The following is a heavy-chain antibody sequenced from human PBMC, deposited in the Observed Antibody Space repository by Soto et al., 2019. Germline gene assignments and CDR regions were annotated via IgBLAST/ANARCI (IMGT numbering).Heavy chain of an antibody. CDR2: IYYSGST. D-gene: IGHD6-13*01. CDR1: GGSISSGGYY. V-gene: IGHV4-31*03. Sequence: QVQLQESGPGLVKPSQTLSLTCTVSGGSISSGGYYWSWIRQHPGKGLEWIGYIYYSGSTYYNPSLKSRVTISVDTSKNQCSLKLSSVTAADTAVYYCARALRSSSWYGKDYYYYGMDVWGQGTTVTVSS. J-gene: IGHJ6*02. CDR3: ARALRSSSWYGKDYYYYGMDV.